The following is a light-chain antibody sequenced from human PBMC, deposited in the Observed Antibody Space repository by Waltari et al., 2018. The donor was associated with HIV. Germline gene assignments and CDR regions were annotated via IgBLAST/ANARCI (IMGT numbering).Light chain of an antibody. CDR3: AAWDDSLNGVV. CDR2: SNN. J-gene: IGLJ2*01. Sequence: QSVLTQPPSASGTPGQRVTISCSGSSSNIGSNTVTWYQQLPGTAPKLLSYSNNQRPSWVPDRFSGSKAGTSASLAISGLQSEDEADYYCAAWDDSLNGVVFGGGTKLTVL. V-gene: IGLV1-44*01. CDR1: SSNIGSNT.